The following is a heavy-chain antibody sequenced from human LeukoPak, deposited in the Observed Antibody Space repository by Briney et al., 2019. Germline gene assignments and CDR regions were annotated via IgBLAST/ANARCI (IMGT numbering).Heavy chain of an antibody. D-gene: IGHD2-21*01. CDR1: GFTFSSYE. J-gene: IGHJ5*02. V-gene: IGHV4-39*01. CDR3: ARHIPSAVGWFDP. Sequence: PGGSLRLSCAASGFTFSSYEVNWVRQPPGKGLEWIGSIYYSGSTYYNPSLKSRVTISVDTSKNQFSLKLSSVTAADTAVYYCARHIPSAVGWFDPWGQGTLVTVSS. CDR2: IYYSGST.